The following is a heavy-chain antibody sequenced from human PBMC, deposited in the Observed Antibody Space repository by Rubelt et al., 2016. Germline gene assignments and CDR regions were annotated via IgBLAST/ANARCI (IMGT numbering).Heavy chain of an antibody. J-gene: IGHJ4*02. CDR1: GGSISSSSYY. CDR3: ARVPVAGLSLDY. D-gene: IGHD3-10*01. V-gene: IGHV4-39*07. CDR2: IYYSGST. Sequence: QVQLQESGPGLVKPSETLSLTCTVSGGSISSSSYYWGWIRQPPGEGLEWIGSIYYSGSTYYNPSLKSRVTISVDTSKNQFSLKLSSVTAADTAVYYCARVPVAGLSLDYWGQGTLVTVSS.